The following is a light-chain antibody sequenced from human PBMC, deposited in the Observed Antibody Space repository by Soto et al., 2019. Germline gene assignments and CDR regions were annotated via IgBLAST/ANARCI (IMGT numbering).Light chain of an antibody. V-gene: IGKV1-6*01. CDR3: LHDFSYPRT. J-gene: IGKJ1*01. CDR1: QGIRTD. CDR2: GAS. Sequence: AVQLTQAPSSLSAAVGDRVTITCRASQGIRTDLGWYQQSPGKAPKVLIVGASTLPSGVPSRFSGSGSGTDFTLTISSLQPEDSATYYCLHDFSYPRTFGQGTKVDIK.